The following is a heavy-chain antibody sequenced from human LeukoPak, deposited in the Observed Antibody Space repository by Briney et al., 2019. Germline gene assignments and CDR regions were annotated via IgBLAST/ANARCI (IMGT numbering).Heavy chain of an antibody. CDR2: IYYSGST. V-gene: IGHV4-59*01. CDR3: ARAPAYYYDSSFAFDI. J-gene: IGHJ3*02. Sequence: SETLSLTCTVSGGSISSYYWSWIRQPPGKGLEWIGYIYYSGSTNYNPSLKSRVTISVDTSKNQFSLKLSSVTAADTAVYYCARAPAYYYDSSFAFDIWGQGTMVTVSS. D-gene: IGHD3-22*01. CDR1: GGSISSYY.